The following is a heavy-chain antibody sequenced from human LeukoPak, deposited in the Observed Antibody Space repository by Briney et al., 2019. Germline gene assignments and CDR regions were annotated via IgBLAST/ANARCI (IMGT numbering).Heavy chain of an antibody. CDR1: GFTFSSYA. CDR3: AKGLRGFSYYTYFDY. V-gene: IGHV3-30-3*01. Sequence: GGSLRLSCAASGFTFSSYAMHWVRQAPGKGLEWVAVISYDGSNKYYADSVKGRFTISRDNSQNTLYLQMNSLRAEDTAVYYCAKGLRGFSYYTYFDYWGQGTLVTVSS. CDR2: ISYDGSNK. D-gene: IGHD3-22*01. J-gene: IGHJ4*02.